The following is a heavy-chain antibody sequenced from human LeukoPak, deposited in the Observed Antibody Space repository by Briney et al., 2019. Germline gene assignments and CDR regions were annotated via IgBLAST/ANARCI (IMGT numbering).Heavy chain of an antibody. D-gene: IGHD1-26*01. V-gene: IGHV3-30*18. CDR3: AKGIVGATTWYADY. CDR1: GFTFSSYG. Sequence: PGGSLRLSCAASGFTFSSYGMHWVRQAPGKGLEWVAVISYDGSNKYYADSVKSRFTISRDNSKNTLYLQMNSLRAEDTAVYYCAKGIVGATTWYADYWGQGTLVTVSS. CDR2: ISYDGSNK. J-gene: IGHJ4*02.